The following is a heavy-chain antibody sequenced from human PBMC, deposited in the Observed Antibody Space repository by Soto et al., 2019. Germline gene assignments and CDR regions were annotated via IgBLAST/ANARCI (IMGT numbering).Heavy chain of an antibody. Sequence: EVQLVESGGGLVQPGGSLRLSCAAPGFTFSSYWMSWVRQAPGKGLEWVANIKRDGSEKYYVDSVKGRFTISRDNAKNSLYLQMNSLRAEDTAVYYCATSRYGGWRSGLDYWGQGTLVTVSS. CDR1: GFTFSSYW. CDR2: IKRDGSEK. V-gene: IGHV3-7*01. CDR3: ATSRYGGWRSGLDY. D-gene: IGHD6-19*01. J-gene: IGHJ4*02.